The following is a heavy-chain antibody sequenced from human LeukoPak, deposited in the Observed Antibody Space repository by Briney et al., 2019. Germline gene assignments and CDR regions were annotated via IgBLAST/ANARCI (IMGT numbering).Heavy chain of an antibody. CDR1: GYTFTGYY. J-gene: IGHJ6*03. CDR2: INPNSGGT. Sequence: ASVKVSCKASGYTFTGYYMHWVRQAPGQGLEWMGWINPNSGGTNYAQKFQGRVTMTRDTSISTAYMELSRLRSDDTAVYYCARGPGFKANYYYYMDVWGKGTTVTISS. CDR3: ARGPGFKANYYYYMDV. V-gene: IGHV1-2*02. D-gene: IGHD1-26*01.